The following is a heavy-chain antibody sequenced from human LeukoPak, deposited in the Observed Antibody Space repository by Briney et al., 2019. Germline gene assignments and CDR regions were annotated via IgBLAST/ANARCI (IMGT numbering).Heavy chain of an antibody. D-gene: IGHD3-10*01. CDR3: ARGRGSGSSYRRFDY. CDR2: MNPNSGNT. J-gene: IGHJ4*02. Sequence: ASVKVSCKASGYTFTNFDFNWVRQATGQGLEWMGWMNPNSGNTGYAQKFQGRVTMTRNTSISTAYMELSSLRSEDTAVYYCARGRGSGSSYRRFDYWGQGTLVTVSS. V-gene: IGHV1-8*01. CDR1: GYTFTNFD.